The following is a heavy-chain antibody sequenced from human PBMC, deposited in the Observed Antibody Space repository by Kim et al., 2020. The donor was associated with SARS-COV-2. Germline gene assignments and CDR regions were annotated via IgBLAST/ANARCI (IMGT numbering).Heavy chain of an antibody. CDR1: GYSFTSYW. V-gene: IGHV5-51*01. CDR2: IYPGDSDT. Sequence: GESLKISCKGSGYSFTSYWIGWVRQMPGKGLEWMGIIYPGDSDTRYSPSFQGQVTISADKSISTAYLQWSSLKASDTAMYYCARNAIWFGEFSQQGNYCLYGWGRGTTFSVSS. CDR3: ARNAIWFGEFSQQGNYCLYG. J-gene: IGHJ6*01. D-gene: IGHD3-10*01.